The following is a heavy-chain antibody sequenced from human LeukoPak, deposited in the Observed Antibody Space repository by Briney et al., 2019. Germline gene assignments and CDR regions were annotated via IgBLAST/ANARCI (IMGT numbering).Heavy chain of an antibody. V-gene: IGHV3-30*18. Sequence: GGSLRLSCAASGFTFSHYAMHWVRQAPGKGLEWVAVISYDGSNKYYANSVKGRFTISRDNSKNTLYLQMNSLRAEDTAVYYCAKRGDCSGGSGYYFASCGPGTLVTVYS. J-gene: IGHJ4*01. CDR2: ISYDGSNK. CDR1: GFTFSHYA. D-gene: IGHD2-15*01. CDR3: AKRGDCSGGSGYYFAS.